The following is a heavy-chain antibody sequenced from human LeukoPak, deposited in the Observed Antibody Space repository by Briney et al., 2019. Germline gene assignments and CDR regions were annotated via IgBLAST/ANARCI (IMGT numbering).Heavy chain of an antibody. V-gene: IGHV4-59*08. CDR3: ARQDGSGSYYFDY. CDR1: GGSLSSYY. J-gene: IGHJ4*02. D-gene: IGHD3-10*01. CDR2: IYYSGST. Sequence: SETLSLTCTVSGGSLSSYYWSWIRQPPGKGLEWIGYIYYSGSTNYNPSLKSRVTISVDTSKNQFSLKLSSVTAADTAVYYCARQDGSGSYYFDYWGQGTLVTVSS.